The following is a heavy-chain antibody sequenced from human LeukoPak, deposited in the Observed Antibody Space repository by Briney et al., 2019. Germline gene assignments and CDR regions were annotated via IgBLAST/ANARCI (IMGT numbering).Heavy chain of an antibody. Sequence: PSETLSLTCTVSGGSISTYYWSWIRQPPGKGLEWIGYIYYIGSTNYNPSLKSRVTISVDTSKNQFSLNLSSVTAVDTAVYYCAAGTMVRGVRPFDYWGQGTLVTVSS. CDR2: IYYIGST. D-gene: IGHD3-10*01. J-gene: IGHJ4*02. CDR3: AAGTMVRGVRPFDY. V-gene: IGHV4-59*08. CDR1: GGSISTYY.